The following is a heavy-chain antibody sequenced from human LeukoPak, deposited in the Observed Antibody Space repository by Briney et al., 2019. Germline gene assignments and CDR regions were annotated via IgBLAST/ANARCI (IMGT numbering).Heavy chain of an antibody. J-gene: IGHJ5*02. CDR3: GRDGRNNWFVP. Sequence: SVKVSCKASGGTFSSYAISWVRQAPGQGLEWMGRIIPNCGIANYAQKFQGRVTITADTSTSIAYMELSNLRSEDTAAYYCGRDGRNNWFVPWGQGTLVTVSS. CDR2: IIPNCGIA. D-gene: IGHD1-26*01. CDR1: GGTFSSYA. V-gene: IGHV1-69*04.